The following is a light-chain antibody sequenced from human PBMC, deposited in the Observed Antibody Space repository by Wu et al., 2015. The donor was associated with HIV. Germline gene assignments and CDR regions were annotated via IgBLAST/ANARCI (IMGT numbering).Light chain of an antibody. CDR3: QQSYSTPRLT. CDR1: QSISSY. CDR2: AAS. Sequence: DIQMTQSPSSLSASVGDRVTITCRASQSISSYLNWYQQKPGKAPKLLIYAASSLQSGVPSRFSGSESGTDFTLTISSLQPEDFATYYCQQSYSTPRLTFGGGTKVEIK. J-gene: IGKJ4*01. V-gene: IGKV1-39*01.